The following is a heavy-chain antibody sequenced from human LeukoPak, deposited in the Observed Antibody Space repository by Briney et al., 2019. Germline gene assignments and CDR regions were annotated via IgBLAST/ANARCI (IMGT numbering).Heavy chain of an antibody. CDR1: GGTFSSYA. J-gene: IGHJ4*02. Sequence: SVKVSCKASGGTFSSYAISWVRQAPGQGLEWMGGIIPIFGTANYAQKFQGRVTITADESTSTAYKELSSLRSEDTAVYYCARSPTGFGSHFDYWGQGTLVTVSS. V-gene: IGHV1-69*01. D-gene: IGHD1-26*01. CDR3: ARSPTGFGSHFDY. CDR2: IIPIFGTA.